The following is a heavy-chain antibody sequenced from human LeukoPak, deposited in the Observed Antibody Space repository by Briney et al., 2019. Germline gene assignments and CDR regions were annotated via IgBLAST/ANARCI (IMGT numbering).Heavy chain of an antibody. J-gene: IGHJ4*02. Sequence: SVKVSCKASGGTFSSYAISWVRQAPGQGLEWMGRIIPILGIANYAQKFQGRVTITADKSTSTAYMELSSLRSEDTAVYYCARGPGYCSGGSCYPAIKFDYWGQGTLVTVSS. CDR3: ARGPGYCSGGSCYPAIKFDY. CDR2: IIPILGIA. CDR1: GGTFSSYA. D-gene: IGHD2-15*01. V-gene: IGHV1-69*04.